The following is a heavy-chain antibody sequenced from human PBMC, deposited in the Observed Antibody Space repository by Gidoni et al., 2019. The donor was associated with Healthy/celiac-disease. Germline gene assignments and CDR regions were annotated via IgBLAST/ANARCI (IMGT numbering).Heavy chain of an antibody. Sequence: QVQLVESGGGAVPPGRSLRLSCAASGFTFRSYGMHWVRQAPGKGLEWVAVISYDGSNKDYADSVKGRFTISRDNSKNTLYLQMNSLRGEDTAAYYCAKDRYAVATPKIEGFYFDYWGQGTLVTVSS. D-gene: IGHD2-15*01. V-gene: IGHV3-30*18. J-gene: IGHJ4*02. CDR1: GFTFRSYG. CDR2: ISYDGSNK. CDR3: AKDRYAVATPKIEGFYFDY.